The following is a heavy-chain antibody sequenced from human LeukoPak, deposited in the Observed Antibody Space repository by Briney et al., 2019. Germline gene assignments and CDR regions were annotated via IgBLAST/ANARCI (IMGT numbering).Heavy chain of an antibody. Sequence: QPGGSLRLSCAASGFTFSSYEINWVRQAPGKGLEWVSYISSSGSTIYYADSVKGRFTISRDNAKNSLYLQMNSLRAEDTAVYYSARDFSNTGYSSGWYFVDYFDYWGQGTLVTVSS. CDR2: ISSSGSTI. CDR3: ARDFSNTGYSSGWYFVDYFDY. V-gene: IGHV3-48*03. J-gene: IGHJ4*02. D-gene: IGHD6-19*01. CDR1: GFTFSSYE.